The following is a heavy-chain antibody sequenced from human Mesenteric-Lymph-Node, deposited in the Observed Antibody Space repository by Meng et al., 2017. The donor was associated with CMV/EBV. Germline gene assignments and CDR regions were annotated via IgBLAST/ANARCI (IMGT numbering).Heavy chain of an antibody. V-gene: IGHV1-8*03. J-gene: IGHJ4*02. CDR3: VRDLGSADI. Sequence: ASVKVSCKASGYTFTSYDINWVRQATGQGLEWMGWMNPNSGNTGYAQKFQGRVTITRNTSISTTYLELGSLRSDDTAMYYCVRDLGSADIWGQGTLVTVSS. CDR2: MNPNSGNT. CDR1: GYTFTSYD. D-gene: IGHD1-26*01.